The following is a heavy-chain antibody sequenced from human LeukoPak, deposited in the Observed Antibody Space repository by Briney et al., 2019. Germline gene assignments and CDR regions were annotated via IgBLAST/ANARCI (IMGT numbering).Heavy chain of an antibody. CDR1: GYTFTSYY. J-gene: IGHJ4*02. CDR2: VNPSGGST. Sequence: GASVKVSCKASGYTFTSYYMHWVRQAPGQGLEWMGIVNPSGGSTSYAQKFQGRVTMTRDTSTSTVYMELSSLKSEDTAVYYCARTYYYDSIGYSHFDYWGQGTLVTVSS. D-gene: IGHD3-22*01. V-gene: IGHV1-46*01. CDR3: ARTYYYDSIGYSHFDY.